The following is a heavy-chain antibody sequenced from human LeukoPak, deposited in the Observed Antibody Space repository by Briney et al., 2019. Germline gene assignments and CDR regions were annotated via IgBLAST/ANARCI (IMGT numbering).Heavy chain of an antibody. D-gene: IGHD3-3*01. CDR3: ARTGFLEWLSGGDYFDH. J-gene: IGHJ4*02. CDR1: GFTFSSYG. V-gene: IGHV3-33*01. Sequence: GGSLRLSCAASGFTFSSYGMHWVRQAPGKGLEWVAVIWYDGSNKYYADSVKGRFTISRDNSKNTLYLQMNSLRAEDTAVYYCARTGFLEWLSGGDYFDHWGQGTLVTVSS. CDR2: IWYDGSNK.